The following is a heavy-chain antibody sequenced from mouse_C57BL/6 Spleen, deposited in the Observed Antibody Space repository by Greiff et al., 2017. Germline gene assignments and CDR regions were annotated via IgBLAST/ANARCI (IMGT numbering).Heavy chain of an antibody. CDR2: IYPGDGDT. J-gene: IGHJ4*01. Sequence: VQLKESGPELVKPGASVKISCKASGYAFSSSWMNWVKQRPGKGLEWIGRIYPGDGDTNYNGKFKGKATLTADKSSSTAYMQLSSLTSEDSAVYFCTRPNYYGSSYDYYAMDYWGQGTSVTVSS. CDR1: GYAFSSSW. CDR3: TRPNYYGSSYDYYAMDY. V-gene: IGHV1-82*01. D-gene: IGHD1-1*01.